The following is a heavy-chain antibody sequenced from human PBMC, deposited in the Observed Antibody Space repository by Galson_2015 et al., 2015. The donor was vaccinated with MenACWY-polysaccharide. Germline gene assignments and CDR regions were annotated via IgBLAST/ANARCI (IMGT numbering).Heavy chain of an antibody. J-gene: IGHJ2*01. Sequence: SLRLSCAASGFTFRSHGMHWVRQAPGKGLEWVAVIWYDGSNQYYADSVKGRFTVSRDNSKNTLFLQMNSLRAEDTAVYYCARDRGGLWYFDLWGRGALVTVSS. D-gene: IGHD3/OR15-3a*01. CDR2: IWYDGSNQ. V-gene: IGHV3-33*01. CDR3: ARDRGGLWYFDL. CDR1: GFTFRSHG.